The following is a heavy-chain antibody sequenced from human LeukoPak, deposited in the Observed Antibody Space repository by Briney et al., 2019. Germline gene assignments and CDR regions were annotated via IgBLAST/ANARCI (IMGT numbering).Heavy chain of an antibody. V-gene: IGHV1-8*01. D-gene: IGHD3-22*01. CDR3: ARDNYDTGSDAFDI. CDR1: GYTFTSYD. CDR2: MNPNSGNT. J-gene: IGHJ3*02. Sequence: ASVKVSCKASGYTFTSYDINWVRQATGQGLEWMGWMNPNSGNTGYAQKFQGRVTMTRNTSISTAYMELSSLRSEDTAVYYGARDNYDTGSDAFDIWGQGTMVTVSS.